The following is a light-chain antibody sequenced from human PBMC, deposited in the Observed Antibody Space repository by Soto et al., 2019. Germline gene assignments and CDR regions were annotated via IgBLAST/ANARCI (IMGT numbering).Light chain of an antibody. CDR1: QSVLFSTNNKNF. Sequence: DIVMTQSPDSLAVSLGERATVNCKSSQSVLFSTNNKNFLAWYQQKPGQPPKLLLYWASTRESGVPDRFSGSGSGTDFTLTINSLQAEDVALYYCQQYYSPPYTFGLGTKVDIK. CDR2: WAS. J-gene: IGKJ2*01. V-gene: IGKV4-1*01. CDR3: QQYYSPPYT.